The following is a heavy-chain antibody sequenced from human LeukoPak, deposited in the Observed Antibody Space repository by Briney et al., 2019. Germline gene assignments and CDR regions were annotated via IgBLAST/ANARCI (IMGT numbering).Heavy chain of an antibody. D-gene: IGHD1-26*01. CDR1: GGSISSSSYY. V-gene: IGHV4-39*07. J-gene: IGHJ4*02. CDR2: IYYSGST. Sequence: SETLSLTCTVSGGSISSSSYYWGWIRQPPGKGLEWIGTIYYSGSTNYNPSLKSRVTISVDTSKDQFSLKLSSVTAADTAVYYCARSSGSYDYWGQGTLVTVSS. CDR3: ARSSGSYDY.